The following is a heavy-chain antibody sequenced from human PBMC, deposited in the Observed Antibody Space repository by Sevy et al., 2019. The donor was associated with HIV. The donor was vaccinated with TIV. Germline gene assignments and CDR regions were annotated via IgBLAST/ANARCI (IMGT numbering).Heavy chain of an antibody. J-gene: IGHJ3*01. CDR3: TTDLGVFYGSGSSGAFDF. D-gene: IGHD3-10*01. CDR1: GFTFGGYA. Sequence: GGSLRFSCTGSGFTFGGYALSWFRQAPGKGLEWVGFIRSKDYGGTIEYAASVKGRFIISRDDSKSIAYLQMDSLKTEDTAVYYCTTDLGVFYGSGSSGAFDFRGQGTMVTVSS. V-gene: IGHV3-49*03. CDR2: IRSKDYGGTI.